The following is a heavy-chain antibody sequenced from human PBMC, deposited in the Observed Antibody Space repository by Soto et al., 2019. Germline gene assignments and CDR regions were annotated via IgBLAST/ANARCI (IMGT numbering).Heavy chain of an antibody. CDR2: IYYTGST. D-gene: IGHD3-16*01. V-gene: IGHV4-59*01. CDR3: ATYTNNWFDP. CDR1: GASISSYF. J-gene: IGHJ5*02. Sequence: PSETLSLTCTVSGASISSYFWSWIRQPPGKGLEWIGYIYYTGSTKYNPSLKRRVTISVDTSKNQFSLNLSSVTAADTAFYFCATYTNNWFDPWGQGTLVTVSS.